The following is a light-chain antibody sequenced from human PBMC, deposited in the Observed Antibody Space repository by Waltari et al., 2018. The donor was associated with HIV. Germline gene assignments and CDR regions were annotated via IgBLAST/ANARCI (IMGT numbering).Light chain of an antibody. CDR3: QSCYNTYRV. CDR2: EDN. J-gene: IGLJ3*02. V-gene: IGLV6-57*03. Sequence: NFMLTQPQSVSDSPGKTVTIPRTRSSGNIARDHVPWYQHRPGSAPSLVIYEDNQSPSGVPGRFSGSIDTSSNSASLTISGLEPEDEAFYYCQSCYNTYRVFGGGTKLTVL. CDR1: SGNIARDH.